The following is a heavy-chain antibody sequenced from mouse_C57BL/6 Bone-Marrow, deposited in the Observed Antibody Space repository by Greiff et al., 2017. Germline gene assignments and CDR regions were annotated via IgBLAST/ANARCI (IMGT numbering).Heavy chain of an antibody. CDR2: IDPSDSYT. J-gene: IGHJ2*01. V-gene: IGHV1-69*01. D-gene: IGHD3-1*01. Sequence: QVQLQQPGAELVMPGASVKLSCKASGYTFTSYWMHWVKQRPGQGLEWIGEIDPSDSYTNYNQKFKGKSTLPVDKSSSTAYMQLSSLTAADSAVYYCASNSDLDYWGQGTTLTVSS. CDR1: GYTFTSYW. CDR3: ASNSDLDY.